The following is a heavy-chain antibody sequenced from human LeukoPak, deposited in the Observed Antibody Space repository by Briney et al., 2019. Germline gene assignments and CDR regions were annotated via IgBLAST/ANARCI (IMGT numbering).Heavy chain of an antibody. CDR2: ISYDGSNK. D-gene: IGHD3-10*01. J-gene: IGHJ4*02. CDR1: GFTFSSYA. V-gene: IGHV3-30-3*01. CDR3: ARDGYGSGSYRFDY. Sequence: GRSLRLSCAASGFTFSSYAMHWVRQAPGKGLEWVAVISYDGSNKYYADSVKGRFTISRDNSKNTLYLQMNSLRAEDTAVYYCARDGYGSGSYRFDYWGLGTLVTVSS.